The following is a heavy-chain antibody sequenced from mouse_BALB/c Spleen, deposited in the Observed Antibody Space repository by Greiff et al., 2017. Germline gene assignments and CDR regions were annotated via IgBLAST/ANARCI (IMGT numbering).Heavy chain of an antibody. V-gene: IGHV5-6-3*01. CDR1: GFTFSSYG. D-gene: IGHD2-10*02. CDR3: ARGGYEPYWYFDV. J-gene: IGHJ1*01. Sequence: EVQLQQSGGGLVQPGGSLKLSCAASGFTFSSYGMSWVRQTPDKRLELVATINSNGGSTYYPDSVKGRFTISRDNAKNTLYLQMSSLKSEDTAMYYCARGGYEPYWYFDVWGAGTTVTVSS. CDR2: INSNGGST.